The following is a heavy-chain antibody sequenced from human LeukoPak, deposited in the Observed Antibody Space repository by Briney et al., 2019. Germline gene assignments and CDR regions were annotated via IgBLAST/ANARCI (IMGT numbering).Heavy chain of an antibody. D-gene: IGHD6-19*01. CDR3: AKGHYRSYPPYDY. Sequence: PGGSLRLSCAASGFTFSSYAMSWVRQAPGKGLEWVSSISGSGGSTYYADSVKGRLTISRDNSKNTLYLQMNSLRVEDTAVYYCAKGHYRSYPPYDYWGQGTLVTVSS. CDR1: GFTFSSYA. V-gene: IGHV3-23*01. CDR2: ISGSGGST. J-gene: IGHJ4*02.